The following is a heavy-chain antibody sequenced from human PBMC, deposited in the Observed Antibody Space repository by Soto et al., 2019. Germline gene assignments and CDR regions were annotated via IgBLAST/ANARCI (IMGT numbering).Heavy chain of an antibody. CDR2: FYYSGST. V-gene: IGHV4-59*05. CDR1: GGSISSYY. Sequence: SETLSLTCTVSGGSISSYYWSWIRQPPGKGLEWIGSFYYSGSTYYNPSLKSRVSISVDTSENQFSLKLGSVTAADTAVYYCARQVVDGTVAGTGSFDSWGQGTLVTVSS. D-gene: IGHD6-19*01. CDR3: ARQVVDGTVAGTGSFDS. J-gene: IGHJ4*02.